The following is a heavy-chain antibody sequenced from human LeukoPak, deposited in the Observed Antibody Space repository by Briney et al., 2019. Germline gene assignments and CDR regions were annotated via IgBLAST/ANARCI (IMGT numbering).Heavy chain of an antibody. V-gene: IGHV5-51*01. CDR1: GYSFATYW. Sequence: GESLKISCRGSGYSFATYWIAWVRQMPGKGLEWMGIIFPGDSDTRYSPSLQGQVTISADKSISTAYLQWSSLKASDTAMYYCAREREYWGQGTLVTVSS. D-gene: IGHD1-1*01. J-gene: IGHJ4*02. CDR3: AREREY. CDR2: IFPGDSDT.